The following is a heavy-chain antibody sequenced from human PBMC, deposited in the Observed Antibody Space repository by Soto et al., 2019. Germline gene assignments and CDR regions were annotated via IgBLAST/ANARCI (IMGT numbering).Heavy chain of an antibody. Sequence: VVSMKISCKGSGYHFTNYWIGCVRKMPGKGLEWMGFIYPSDSDTRYSPSFQGQVTISADKSISTAYLQWSSLKAADTAAYYCPRDKITRLLDYWGQGTLVTVSS. V-gene: IGHV5-51*01. CDR3: PRDKITRLLDY. D-gene: IGHD3-10*01. CDR1: GYHFTNYW. CDR2: IYPSDSDT. J-gene: IGHJ4*02.